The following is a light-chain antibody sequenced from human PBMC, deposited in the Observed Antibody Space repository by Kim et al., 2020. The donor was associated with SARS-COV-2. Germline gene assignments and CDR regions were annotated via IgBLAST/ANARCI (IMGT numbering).Light chain of an antibody. CDR3: QQRSNWPPLLT. CDR2: DAS. CDR1: QSVSSY. J-gene: IGKJ4*01. Sequence: PGERATLSCRASQSVSSYCAWYQQKPGQAPRLLIYDASNRATGIPARFSGSGSGTDFTLTISSLEPEDFAVYYCQQRSNWPPLLTFGVGTKVDIK. V-gene: IGKV3-11*01.